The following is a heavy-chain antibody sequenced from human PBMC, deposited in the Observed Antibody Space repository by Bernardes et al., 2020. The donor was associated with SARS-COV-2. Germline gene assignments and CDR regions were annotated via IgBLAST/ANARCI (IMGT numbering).Heavy chain of an antibody. D-gene: IGHD2-21*01. CDR1: GFTFSSFA. CDR2: ISGSGGST. V-gene: IGHV3-23*01. J-gene: IGHJ5*02. Sequence: VGSLRLSCAASGFTFSSFAMSWVRQIPGQGLEWVSTISGSGGSTYYADSVKGRFTISRDNSNNTLYLQMSSLRAEDTALYYCAKDLDGRLFSWGQGTLVTVSA. CDR3: AKDLDGRLFS.